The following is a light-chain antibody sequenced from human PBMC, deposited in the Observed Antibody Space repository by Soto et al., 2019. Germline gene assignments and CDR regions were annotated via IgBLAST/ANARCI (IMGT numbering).Light chain of an antibody. CDR3: QQSYSTPLT. Sequence: DIQMTQSPSSLSASVGDRVTITCRASQSISSYLNWYRQKPGKAPKLLIYAAPSLQSGVPSRFSGSGSGTDFTLTISSLQPEDFATYYCQQSYSTPLTFGGGTKVDIK. CDR2: AAP. V-gene: IGKV1-39*01. J-gene: IGKJ4*01. CDR1: QSISSY.